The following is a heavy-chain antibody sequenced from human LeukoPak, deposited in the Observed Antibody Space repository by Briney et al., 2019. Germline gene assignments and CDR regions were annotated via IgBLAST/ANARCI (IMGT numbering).Heavy chain of an antibody. CDR3: ARDQAGYSSSWSQGSGYFDY. V-gene: IGHV3-21*01. CDR1: GFTFSSYS. J-gene: IGHJ4*02. D-gene: IGHD6-13*01. Sequence: GGSLRLFCAASGFTFSSYSVNWVRQAPGKGLEWVSSISSSSSYIYYADSVKGRFTISRDNAKNSLYLQMNSLRAEDTAVYYCARDQAGYSSSWSQGSGYFDYWGQGTLVTVSS. CDR2: ISSSSSYI.